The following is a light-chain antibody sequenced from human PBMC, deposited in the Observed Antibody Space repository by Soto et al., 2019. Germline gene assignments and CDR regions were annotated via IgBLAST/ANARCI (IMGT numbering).Light chain of an antibody. CDR3: LQDYNYPWT. CDR2: DAS. V-gene: IGKV1-39*01. CDR1: QSISSY. J-gene: IGKJ1*01. Sequence: DIQMTQSSSSLSASVGDRVTITCRASQSISSYLNWYQQKPGKAPKLLIYDASSLEGGVPSRFSGSGSGTEFTLTISSLQPDDFATYYCLQDYNYPWTFGQGTKVDIK.